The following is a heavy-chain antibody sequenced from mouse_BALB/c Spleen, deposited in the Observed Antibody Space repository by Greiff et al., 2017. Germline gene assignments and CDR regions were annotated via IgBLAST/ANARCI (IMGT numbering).Heavy chain of an antibody. Sequence: VQLQQSGAELVKPGASVKLSCTASGFNIKDTYMHWVKQRPEQGLEWIGRIDPANGNTKYDPKFQGKATITADTSSNTAYLQLSSLTSEDTAVYYCARGEGYDEGYALDYWGQGTSVHVSS. D-gene: IGHD2-2*01. J-gene: IGHJ4*01. CDR2: IDPANGNT. CDR1: GFNIKDTY. CDR3: ARGEGYDEGYALDY. V-gene: IGHV14-3*02.